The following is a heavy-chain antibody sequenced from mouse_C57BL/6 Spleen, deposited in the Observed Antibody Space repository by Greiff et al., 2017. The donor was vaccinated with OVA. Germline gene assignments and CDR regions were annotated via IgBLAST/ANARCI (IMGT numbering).Heavy chain of an antibody. D-gene: IGHD1-1*01. J-gene: IGHJ2*01. Sequence: EVHLVESGGDLVKPGGSLKLSCAASGFTFSSYGMSWVRQTPDKRLEWVATISSGGSYTYYPDSVKGRFTISRDNAKNTLYLQMSSLKSEDTAMYYCARRDYGSSSHFDYWGQGTTLTVSS. CDR3: ARRDYGSSSHFDY. CDR2: ISSGGSYT. V-gene: IGHV5-6*01. CDR1: GFTFSSYG.